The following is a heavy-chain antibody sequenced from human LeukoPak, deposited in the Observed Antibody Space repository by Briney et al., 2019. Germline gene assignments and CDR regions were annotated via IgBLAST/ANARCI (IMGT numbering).Heavy chain of an antibody. D-gene: IGHD4-17*01. V-gene: IGHV3-48*01. CDR2: IGSSSSTI. CDR3: ASFTVTTRILEGTLVDH. Sequence: GGSLRLSCAASGFTFSSYSMNWVRQAPGKGLEWVSYIGSSSSTIYYADSVKGRFTISRDNAKNSLYLQMNSLRAEDTAVYYCASFTVTTRILEGTLVDHWGQGTLVTVSS. J-gene: IGHJ4*02. CDR1: GFTFSSYS.